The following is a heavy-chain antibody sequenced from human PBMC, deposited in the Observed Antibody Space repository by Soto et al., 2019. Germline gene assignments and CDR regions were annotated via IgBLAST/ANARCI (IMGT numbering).Heavy chain of an antibody. CDR3: ARQVPAAIRLGWFDT. Sequence: SETLSLTCTVSGGSISRSTYYWGWIRQPPGKGQEWIGGIYYSGRTYYRPSLKIRVTISVDTSKNQFSLKLSSVTAADTAVYYCARQVPAAIRLGWFDTWGQGTLVTVSS. D-gene: IGHD2-2*02. CDR2: IYYSGRT. V-gene: IGHV4-39*01. J-gene: IGHJ5*02. CDR1: GGSISRSTYY.